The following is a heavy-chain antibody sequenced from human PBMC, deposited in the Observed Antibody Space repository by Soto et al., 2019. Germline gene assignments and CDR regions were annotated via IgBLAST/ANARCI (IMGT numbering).Heavy chain of an antibody. V-gene: IGHV1-69*06. J-gene: IGHJ4*02. Sequence: QVQLVQSVSEVKKPGSSVKVSCKASGGTFGSYTLNWVRQAPGQGLEWLGGIMPFIDTSTYAQMLQGRVTITADKSTSTVYMELSSLKSDDTAVYYCARGGYASSYRFDYWGQGTLVTVSS. CDR3: ARGGYASSYRFDY. CDR2: IMPFIDTS. CDR1: GGTFGSYT. D-gene: IGHD2-2*01.